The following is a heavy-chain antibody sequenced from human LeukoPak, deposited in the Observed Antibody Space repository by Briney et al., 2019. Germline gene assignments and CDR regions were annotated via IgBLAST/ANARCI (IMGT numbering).Heavy chain of an antibody. CDR1: AFTFSDYN. V-gene: IGHV3-11*04. CDR2: ISRSGSTK. CDR3: ARARSSYGYGDAFDI. D-gene: IGHD5-18*01. Sequence: GGSLRLSCAASAFTFSDYNMRWIRQAPGKGLEWVSSISRSGSTKYYADSVKGRFTISRDNSKNALYLQMNSLRAEDTAVYYCARARSSYGYGDAFDIWGQGTMVTVSS. J-gene: IGHJ3*02.